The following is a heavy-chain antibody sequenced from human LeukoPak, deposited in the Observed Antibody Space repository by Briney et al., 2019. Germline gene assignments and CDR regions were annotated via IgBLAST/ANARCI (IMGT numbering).Heavy chain of an antibody. J-gene: IGHJ5*02. CDR1: GFTFSSYN. V-gene: IGHV3-21*01. Sequence: RAGGSLRLSCAASGFTFSSYNMNWVRQAPGKGLDWVSSISTTSSYISYTDSVKGRFTISRDNAKNPLYLQRNSLRVEDTAVYYCARTPRPAGPFDPWGQGTLVTVSS. D-gene: IGHD2-15*01. CDR2: ISTTSSYI. CDR3: ARTPRPAGPFDP.